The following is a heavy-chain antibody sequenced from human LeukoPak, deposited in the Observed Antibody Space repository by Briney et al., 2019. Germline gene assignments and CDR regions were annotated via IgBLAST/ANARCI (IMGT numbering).Heavy chain of an antibody. CDR1: GFTFSSYA. J-gene: IGHJ4*02. CDR3: AKHYTDGYFDY. CDR2: ISYDGSNK. V-gene: IGHV3-30-3*02. D-gene: IGHD3-3*01. Sequence: GGSLRLSCAASGFTFSSYAMHWVRQAPGKGLEWVAVISYDGSNKYYADSVKGRFTISRDNSKNTLYLQMNSLRAEDTAVYYCAKHYTDGYFDYWGQGTLVTVSS.